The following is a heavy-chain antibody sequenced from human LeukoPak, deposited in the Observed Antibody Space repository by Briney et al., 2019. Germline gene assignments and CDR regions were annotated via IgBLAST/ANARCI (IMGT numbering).Heavy chain of an antibody. J-gene: IGHJ4*02. D-gene: IGHD1-26*01. CDR2: INSDGSST. V-gene: IGHV3-74*01. Sequence: GGSLRLSCAASGFTFSSYWMHWVRQVPGKGLVWVSRINSDGSSTSYADSVRGRFTISRDNAKNALYLQMNSLRAEDTAVYYCARDLLTYSGGYPDYWGQGTLVTVSS. CDR3: ARDLLTYSGGYPDY. CDR1: GFTFSSYW.